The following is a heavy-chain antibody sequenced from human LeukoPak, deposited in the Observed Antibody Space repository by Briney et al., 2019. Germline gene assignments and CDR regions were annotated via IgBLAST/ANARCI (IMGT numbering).Heavy chain of an antibody. J-gene: IGHJ4*02. CDR3: ARDEEGIRYFDWLLDY. D-gene: IGHD3-9*01. CDR1: GFTFSNFW. CDR2: IKEDGSKK. Sequence: GGSLRLSCAASGFTFSNFWINWVRQAPGKGLEWVANIKEDGSKKNYVDSVKGRFTISRDNAKNSLYLQMNSLRAEDTAVYYCARDEEGIRYFDWLLDYWGQGTLVTVSS. V-gene: IGHV3-7*01.